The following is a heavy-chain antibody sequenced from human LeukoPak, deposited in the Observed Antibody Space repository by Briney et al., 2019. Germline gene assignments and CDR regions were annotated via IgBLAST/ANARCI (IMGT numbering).Heavy chain of an antibody. CDR3: ARAYYYGSGSYYNVGDAFDI. Sequence: SETLSLTCAVSGGSISSGGYSWSWIRQPPGQGLEWIGYIYHSGSTYYNPSLKSRVTISVDRSKNQFSLKLSSVTAADTAVYYCARAYYYGSGSYYNVGDAFDIWGQGTMVTVSS. V-gene: IGHV4-30-2*01. D-gene: IGHD3-10*01. J-gene: IGHJ3*02. CDR1: GGSISSGGYS. CDR2: IYHSGST.